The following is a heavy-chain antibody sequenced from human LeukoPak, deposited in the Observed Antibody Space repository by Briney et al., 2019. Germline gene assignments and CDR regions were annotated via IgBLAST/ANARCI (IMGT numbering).Heavy chain of an antibody. J-gene: IGHJ4*02. CDR2: IYHSGNN. V-gene: IGHV4-38-2*02. Sequence: SETLSLTCTVSGFSISGTFYWVWIRQPPGKGLEWIGSIYHSGNNYYNPSLKNRVTMSVDTSKNQFSLHLTSVTAADTAVYYCARGYSSSWFYFDSWGQGTLDTVSS. CDR3: ARGYSSSWFYFDS. CDR1: GFSISGTFY. D-gene: IGHD6-13*01.